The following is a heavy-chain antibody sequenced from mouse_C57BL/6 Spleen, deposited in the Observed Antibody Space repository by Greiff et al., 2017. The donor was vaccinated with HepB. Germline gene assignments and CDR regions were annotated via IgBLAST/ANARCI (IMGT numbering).Heavy chain of an antibody. V-gene: IGHV1-64*01. D-gene: IGHD1-1*01. J-gene: IGHJ2*01. CDR3: AQPATTVVPYFDY. CDR2: IHPNSGST. CDR1: GYTFTSYW. Sequence: VQLQQPGAELVKPGASVKLSCKASGYTFTSYWMHWVKQRPGQGLEWIGMIHPNSGSTNYNEKFKSKATLTVDKSSSTAYMQLRSLTSEDSAVYYCAQPATTVVPYFDYWGQGTTLTVSS.